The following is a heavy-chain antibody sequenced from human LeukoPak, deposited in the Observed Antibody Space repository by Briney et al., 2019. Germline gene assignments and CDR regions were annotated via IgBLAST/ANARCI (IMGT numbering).Heavy chain of an antibody. V-gene: IGHV1-2*02. D-gene: IGHD6-19*01. Sequence: ASVKVSCKVSGYTLTELSMHWVRQAPGQGLEWMGWINPNSGGTNYAQKFQGRVTMTRDTSISTAYMELSRLRSDDTAVYYCAREGYSSGWYPYWGQGTLVTVSS. J-gene: IGHJ4*02. CDR2: INPNSGGT. CDR1: GYTLTELS. CDR3: AREGYSSGWYPY.